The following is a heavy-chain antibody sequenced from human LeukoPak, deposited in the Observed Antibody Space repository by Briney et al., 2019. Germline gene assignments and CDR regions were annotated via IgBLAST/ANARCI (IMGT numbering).Heavy chain of an antibody. CDR1: GGTFSSYA. J-gene: IGHJ5*02. D-gene: IGHD3-10*01. Sequence: SVKVSCKASGGTFSSYAISWVRQAPGQGLEWMGRIIPILGIANYAQEFQGRVTITADKSTSTAYMELSSLRSEDTAVYYCARDRVVRGVLNWFDPWGQGTLVTVSS. V-gene: IGHV1-69*04. CDR2: IIPILGIA. CDR3: ARDRVVRGVLNWFDP.